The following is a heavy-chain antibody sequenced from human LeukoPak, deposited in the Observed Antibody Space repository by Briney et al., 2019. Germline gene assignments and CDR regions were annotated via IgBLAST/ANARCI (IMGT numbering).Heavy chain of an antibody. D-gene: IGHD3-9*01. J-gene: IGHJ4*02. CDR2: ISYSGST. CDR1: GGSVSSGSYY. V-gene: IGHV4-61*01. CDR3: ARGFDWLLSSYFGY. Sequence: SETLSLTCTVSGGSVSSGSYYWSWIRQPPGKGLEWIGYISYSGSTNYNPSLKSRVTISVDTSKNQFSLKLSSVTAADTAAYYCARGFDWLLSSYFGYWGQGTLVTVSS.